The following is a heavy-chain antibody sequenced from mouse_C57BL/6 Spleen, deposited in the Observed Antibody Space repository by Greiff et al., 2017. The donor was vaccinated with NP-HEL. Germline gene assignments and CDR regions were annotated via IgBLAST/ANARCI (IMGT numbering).Heavy chain of an antibody. D-gene: IGHD1-1*01. Sequence: QVQLKQPGAELVKPGASVKLSCKASGYTFTSYWMHWVKQRPGQGLEWIGMIHPNSGSTNYNEKFKSKATLTVDKSSSTAYMQLRSLTSEDSAVYYCASYYGSSFDYWGQGTTLTVSS. CDR3: ASYYGSSFDY. CDR2: IHPNSGST. J-gene: IGHJ2*01. CDR1: GYTFTSYW. V-gene: IGHV1-64*01.